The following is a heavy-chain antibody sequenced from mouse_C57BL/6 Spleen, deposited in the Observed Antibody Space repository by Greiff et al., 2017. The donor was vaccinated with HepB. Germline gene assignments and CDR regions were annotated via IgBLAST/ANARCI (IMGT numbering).Heavy chain of an antibody. CDR2: ISDGGSYT. V-gene: IGHV5-4*01. D-gene: IGHD4-1*01. J-gene: IGHJ4*01. CDR3: ARELGGPMDY. CDR1: GFTFSSYA. Sequence: EVQWVESGGGLVKPGGSLKLSCAASGFTFSSYAMSWVRQTPEKRLEWVATISDGGSYTYYPDNVKGRFTISRDNAKNNLYLQMSHLKSEDTAMYYCARELGGPMDYWGQGTSVTVSS.